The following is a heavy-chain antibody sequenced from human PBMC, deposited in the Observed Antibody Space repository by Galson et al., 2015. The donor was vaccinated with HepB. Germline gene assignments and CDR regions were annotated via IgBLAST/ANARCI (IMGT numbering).Heavy chain of an antibody. CDR1: GSILSSYS. Sequence: SLRLSCAASGSILSSYSMNWVRQAPGKGLEWVSSMSSSTNYIYYADSVKGRFTVSIDNAKKSLFLQINSPRAEDTAVYYCATNTPAAVMRASGMDVWGQGTAVTVSS. CDR3: ATNTPAAVMRASGMDV. J-gene: IGHJ6*02. CDR2: MSSSTNYI. D-gene: IGHD2-2*01. V-gene: IGHV3-21*01.